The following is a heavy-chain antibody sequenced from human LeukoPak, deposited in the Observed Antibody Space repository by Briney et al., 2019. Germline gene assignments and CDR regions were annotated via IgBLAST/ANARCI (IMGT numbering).Heavy chain of an antibody. CDR2: INTNTGNP. CDR3: ARDHDLLWFGELYIWGSYGMDV. CDR1: GYTFTSYA. D-gene: IGHD3-10*01. V-gene: IGHV7-4-1*02. J-gene: IGHJ6*02. Sequence: GASVKVSCKASGYTFTSYAMNWVRQAPGQGLEWMGWINTNTGNPTYAQGFTGRFVFSLDTSVSTAYLQISSLKAEDTAVYYCARDHDLLWFGELYIWGSYGMDVWGQGTTVTVSS.